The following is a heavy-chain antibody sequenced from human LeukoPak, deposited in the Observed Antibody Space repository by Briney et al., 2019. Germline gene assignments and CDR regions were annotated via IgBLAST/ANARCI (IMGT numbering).Heavy chain of an antibody. D-gene: IGHD4-17*01. V-gene: IGHV1-18*04. CDR3: ARGGYTVNTFDGLDV. CDR2: VSGYNGDT. Sequence: APVKVSCKASGYTFTSYGISWVRQAPGQGLEWMGWVSGYNGDTNYPQKLQGRVTMTSDTSTGTAYMEVRSLKSDDTAVYYCARGGYTVNTFDGLDVWGQGTTVTVSS. J-gene: IGHJ6*02. CDR1: GYTFTSYG.